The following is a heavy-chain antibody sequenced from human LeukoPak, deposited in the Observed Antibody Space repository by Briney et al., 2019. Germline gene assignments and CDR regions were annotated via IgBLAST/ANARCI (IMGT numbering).Heavy chain of an antibody. CDR2: IYHSGST. V-gene: IGHV4-38-2*01. J-gene: IGHJ3*02. CDR3: ARNTTNHTITVTNAFDI. Sequence: SETLSLTCAVSGCSISSGYYWGWIRQPPGKGLEWIGSIYHSGSTYYNPSLKSRVTISVDTSKNQFSLKLSSVTAADTAVYYCARNTTNHTITVTNAFDIWGQGTMVTVSS. D-gene: IGHD4-17*01. CDR1: GCSISSGYY.